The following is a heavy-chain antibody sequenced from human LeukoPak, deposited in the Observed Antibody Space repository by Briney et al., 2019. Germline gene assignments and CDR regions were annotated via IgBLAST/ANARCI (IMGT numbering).Heavy chain of an antibody. J-gene: IGHJ3*02. Sequence: PGGSLRLSCTASGFTFSSYSMNWVRQAPGKGLEWVSSISSSSSYIYYADSVKGRSTISRDNAKNSLYLQMNSLRAEDTAVYYCARTIVEMATTTKAFDIWGQGTMVTVSS. D-gene: IGHD5-24*01. V-gene: IGHV3-21*01. CDR1: GFTFSSYS. CDR2: ISSSSSYI. CDR3: ARTIVEMATTTKAFDI.